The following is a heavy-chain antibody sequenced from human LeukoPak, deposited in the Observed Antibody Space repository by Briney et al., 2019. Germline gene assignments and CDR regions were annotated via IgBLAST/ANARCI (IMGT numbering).Heavy chain of an antibody. D-gene: IGHD6-13*01. CDR1: GFTFSSYG. CDR2: ISYDGSNK. Sequence: GGSLRLSCAASGFTFSSYGMHWVRQAPGKGLEWVAVISYDGSNKYYADSVKGRFTISRDNSKNTLYLQMNSLRAEDTAVYYCALIAAAGYFDYWGQGTLVTASS. V-gene: IGHV3-30*03. CDR3: ALIAAAGYFDY. J-gene: IGHJ4*02.